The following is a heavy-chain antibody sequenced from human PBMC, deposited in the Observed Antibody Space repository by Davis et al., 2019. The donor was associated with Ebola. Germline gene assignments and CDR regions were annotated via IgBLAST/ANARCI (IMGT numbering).Heavy chain of an antibody. J-gene: IGHJ6*02. CDR2: IYYSGST. Sequence: SETLSLTCAVYGGSFSGYYWSWIRQPPGKGLEWIGSIYYSGSTYYNPSLKSRVTISVDTSKNQFSLKLSSVTAADTAVYYCASRPWGYYYYGMDVWGQGTTVTVSS. CDR3: ASRPWGYYYYGMDV. V-gene: IGHV4-34*01. CDR1: GGSFSGYY. D-gene: IGHD3-16*01.